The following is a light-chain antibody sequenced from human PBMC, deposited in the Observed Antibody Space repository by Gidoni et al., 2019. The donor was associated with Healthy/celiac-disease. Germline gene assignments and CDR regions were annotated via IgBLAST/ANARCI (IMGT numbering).Light chain of an antibody. V-gene: IGKV1-5*03. CDR2: KAS. Sequence: DIQMTQSPSTLSASVGDRVTITCRASQSISSWLAWYQQKPGKAPKLLIYKASSLESGVPSRFSGSGSGTEFTLTISTLQPDDFATYYCQQYNSYSLTFGGGTKVEIK. CDR1: QSISSW. J-gene: IGKJ4*01. CDR3: QQYNSYSLT.